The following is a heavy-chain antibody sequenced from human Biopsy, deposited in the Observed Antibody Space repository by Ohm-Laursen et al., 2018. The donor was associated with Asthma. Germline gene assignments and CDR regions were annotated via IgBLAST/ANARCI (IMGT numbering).Heavy chain of an antibody. CDR3: ARVPTTLRHFDL. CDR1: GDSIDSGDYS. V-gene: IGHV4-30-2*06. D-gene: IGHD2-15*01. J-gene: IGHJ5*02. Sequence: TLSLTCAVSGDSIDSGDYSWTWIRQSPGVGLEWIGYIYRNGDTYYNPTLKNRVTISIDRSKNQFSLKLSSVTAADTAVYYCARVPTTLRHFDLWGQGTLVTVSS. CDR2: IYRNGDT.